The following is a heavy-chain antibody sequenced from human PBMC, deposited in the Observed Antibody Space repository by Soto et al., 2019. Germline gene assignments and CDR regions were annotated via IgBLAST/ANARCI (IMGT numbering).Heavy chain of an antibody. D-gene: IGHD6-13*01. J-gene: IGHJ4*02. CDR1: GYIFTNYW. CDR3: ATLDRSSSYFGFDY. CDR2: IYPGDSDT. Sequence: GESLKISCKASGYIFTNYWIAWVRQLPGKGLEWMGIIYPGDSDTKYSPSFQGQVTISADKSISTAYLQWSSLKTSDTAMYYCATLDRSSSYFGFDYWGQGTVVTVSS. V-gene: IGHV5-51*03.